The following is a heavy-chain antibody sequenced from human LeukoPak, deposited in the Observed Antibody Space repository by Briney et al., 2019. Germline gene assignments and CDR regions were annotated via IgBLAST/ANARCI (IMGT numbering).Heavy chain of an antibody. Sequence: GASVKVSCKASGYTFTSYAMHWVRQAPGQRLEWMGWINAGNGNTKYSQKFQGRVTITRDTSASTAYMELSSLRSEDTAVYYCARAAPLYSSSWYPYYYGMDVWGQGTTVTVSS. CDR3: ARAAPLYSSSWYPYYYGMDV. J-gene: IGHJ6*02. CDR1: GYTFTSYA. CDR2: INAGNGNT. D-gene: IGHD6-13*01. V-gene: IGHV1-3*01.